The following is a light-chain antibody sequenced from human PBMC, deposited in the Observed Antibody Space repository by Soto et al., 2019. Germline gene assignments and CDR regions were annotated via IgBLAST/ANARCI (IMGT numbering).Light chain of an antibody. Sequence: QSVLAQPPSASRTPGQRVAISCPGSSSNNISNTVNWYQQLPGTAPKLVIYSNNQLPSGVPVRFSGSKSGTSESLDISGLQYEDKPDYYCLAWNDSLKGYVVFGGGTKVTVL. V-gene: IGLV1-44*01. CDR3: LAWNDSLKGYVV. J-gene: IGLJ2*01. CDR1: SSNNISNT. CDR2: SNN.